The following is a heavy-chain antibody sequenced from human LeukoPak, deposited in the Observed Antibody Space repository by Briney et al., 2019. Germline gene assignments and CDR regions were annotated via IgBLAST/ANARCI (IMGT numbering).Heavy chain of an antibody. J-gene: IGHJ4*02. CDR1: GFSFSYHG. Sequence: GGSLRLSCAASGFSFSYHGMNWVRQAPGKGLEWVSGISWNSDTIGLADSVKGRFTISRDNAKNSLYLQMNSLRTEDTALYYCATNGGGDSGYGNFDYWGQGTLVTVSS. CDR3: ATNGGGDSGYGNFDY. V-gene: IGHV3-9*01. D-gene: IGHD5-12*01. CDR2: ISWNSDTI.